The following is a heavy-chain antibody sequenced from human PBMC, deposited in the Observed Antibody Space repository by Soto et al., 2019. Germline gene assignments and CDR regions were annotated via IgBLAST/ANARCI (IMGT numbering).Heavy chain of an antibody. J-gene: IGHJ5*02. Sequence: SETLSRACSVSGGSISSSISYWGWIRQPAGKGLEWIGSIYYNGFTDYNPSLKSRVTMSVDTSKNQFSLKLRSVTAADTALYYCARKDDFWSGSGSFDPWGQGTLVTVSS. CDR3: ARKDDFWSGSGSFDP. CDR2: IYYNGFT. CDR1: GGSISSSISY. D-gene: IGHD3-3*01. V-gene: IGHV4-39*01.